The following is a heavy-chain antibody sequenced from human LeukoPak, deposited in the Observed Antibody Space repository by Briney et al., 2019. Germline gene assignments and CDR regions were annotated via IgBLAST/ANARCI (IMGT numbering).Heavy chain of an antibody. CDR2: IYYSGST. D-gene: IGHD6-6*01. CDR1: GGSTSSYY. J-gene: IGHJ4*02. Sequence: PSETLSLTCTASGGSTSSYYWSWIRQPPGKGLEWIGYIYYSGSTNYNPSLKSRVTISVDTSKNQFSLKLSSVTAADTAVYYCARYLGSSEFDYWGQGTLVTVSS. CDR3: ARYLGSSEFDY. V-gene: IGHV4-59*01.